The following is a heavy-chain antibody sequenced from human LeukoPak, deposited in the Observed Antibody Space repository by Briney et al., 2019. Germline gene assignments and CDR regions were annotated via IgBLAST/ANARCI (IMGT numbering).Heavy chain of an antibody. CDR2: INPSGGST. V-gene: IGHV1-46*01. Sequence: ASVKVSCKASGYTFTSYYMHWVRQAPGQGLEWMGIINPSGGSTSYAQKFQGRVTMTTDTSTSTAYMELRSLRSDDTAVYYCARLNQDDYVWGSYRVRYYYYYMDVWGKGTTVTVSS. J-gene: IGHJ6*03. CDR3: ARLNQDDYVWGSYRVRYYYYYMDV. D-gene: IGHD3-16*02. CDR1: GYTFTSYY.